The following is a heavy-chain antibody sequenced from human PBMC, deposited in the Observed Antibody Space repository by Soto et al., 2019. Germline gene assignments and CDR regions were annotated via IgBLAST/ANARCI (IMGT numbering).Heavy chain of an antibody. D-gene: IGHD3-3*01. CDR1: GGSISSSSYY. V-gene: IGHV4-39*01. CDR2: IYYSGST. Sequence: QLQLQESGPGLVKPSETLSLTCTVSGGSISSSSYYWGWIRQPPGKGLEWIGRIYYSGSTYYNPSLKSRVTISVDTSKNQFSLKLSSVTAADTAVYYCARCYYDFWSGQNFDYWGQGTLVTVSS. J-gene: IGHJ4*02. CDR3: ARCYYDFWSGQNFDY.